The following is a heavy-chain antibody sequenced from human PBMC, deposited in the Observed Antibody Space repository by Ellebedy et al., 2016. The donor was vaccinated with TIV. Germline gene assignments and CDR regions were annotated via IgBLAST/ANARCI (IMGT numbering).Heavy chain of an antibody. Sequence: GGSLRLSCAASGFTFSSYWMTWVRQAPGRGLEWVANINKDGSEKFYVDSVNGRFTVSSDNAKNSLYLHLNSLRAEDTAMYYCATDGSYGDYLSPTHAFVIWGQGTMVTVSS. CDR2: INKDGSEK. D-gene: IGHD4-17*01. J-gene: IGHJ3*02. CDR3: ATDGSYGDYLSPTHAFVI. V-gene: IGHV3-7*01. CDR1: GFTFSSYW.